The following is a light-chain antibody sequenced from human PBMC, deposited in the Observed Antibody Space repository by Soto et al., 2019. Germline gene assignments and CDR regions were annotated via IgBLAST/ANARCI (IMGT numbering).Light chain of an antibody. CDR1: SSDVGGYNY. Sequence: QSALTQPASVSGSPGQSITISCTGTSSDVGGYNYVSWYQHHPGIAPKLLIYGVTNRPSGVSPRFSGSKSGNTASLTISGLQAEDEADYHCSSYTSASTLLYLFGTGTKLTVL. J-gene: IGLJ1*01. CDR3: SSYTSASTLLYL. V-gene: IGLV2-14*01. CDR2: GVT.